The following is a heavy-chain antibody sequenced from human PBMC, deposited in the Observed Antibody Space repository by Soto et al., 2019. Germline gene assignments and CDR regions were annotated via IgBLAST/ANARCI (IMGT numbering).Heavy chain of an antibody. Sequence: QITLRESGPTLVNPPQTLTLSCSLSGVSITTHGVGVGWVRQPPGKALEWLAFTYWDDDNRYNPSLKPRPTIMEDITRTQVVLIMTNMDPAGTATYYCAHRLTFMSDWNYGAFDYWGQGTLVTVPS. V-gene: IGHV2-5*02. CDR3: AHRLTFMSDWNYGAFDY. CDR1: GVSITTHGVG. J-gene: IGHJ4*03. CDR2: TYWDDDN. D-gene: IGHD1-7*01.